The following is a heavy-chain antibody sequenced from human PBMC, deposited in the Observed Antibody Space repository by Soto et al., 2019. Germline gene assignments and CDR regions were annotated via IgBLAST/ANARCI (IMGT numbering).Heavy chain of an antibody. Sequence: QVQLQESGPGLVKPSETLSLTCTVSGGSISSYYWSWIRQPPGKGLEWIGYIYYSGSTNYNPSLRSRVTISVDTSKNQFSLKLSSVTAADTAVYYCARDSYGKLDYWGQGTLVTVSS. V-gene: IGHV4-59*01. J-gene: IGHJ4*02. CDR1: GGSISSYY. CDR2: IYYSGST. CDR3: ARDSYGKLDY. D-gene: IGHD5-18*01.